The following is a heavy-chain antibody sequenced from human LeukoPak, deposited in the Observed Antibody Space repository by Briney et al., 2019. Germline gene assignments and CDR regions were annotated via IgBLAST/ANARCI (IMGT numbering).Heavy chain of an antibody. CDR2: ISISGGNT. CDR1: GFTFSSYA. V-gene: IGHV3-23*01. CDR3: ARGGTAPRVYYDYVWGKYTYGAFDI. J-gene: IGHJ3*02. D-gene: IGHD3-16*01. Sequence: GGSLRLSCAASGFTFSSYAMTWVRQAPGKGLEWVSTISISGGNTYYADSVKGRFTISRDNSKSTLYLQMNSLRAEDTAVYYCARGGTAPRVYYDYVWGKYTYGAFDIWGQGTMVTVSS.